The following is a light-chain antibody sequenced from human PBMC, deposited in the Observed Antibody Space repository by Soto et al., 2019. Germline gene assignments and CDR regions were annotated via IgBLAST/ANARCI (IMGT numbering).Light chain of an antibody. CDR2: SNN. CDR3: ATWDDNLVAWL. Sequence: QSVLTQPPSASGTPGQRVTISCSGSSSNIGSYFVYWYQQLPGTAPKLLIYSNNQRPSGVPDRFSGSKSGTSASLAISGLQSEDEADYYCATWDDNLVAWLFGGGTKLTVL. CDR1: SSNIGSYF. J-gene: IGLJ3*02. V-gene: IGLV1-44*01.